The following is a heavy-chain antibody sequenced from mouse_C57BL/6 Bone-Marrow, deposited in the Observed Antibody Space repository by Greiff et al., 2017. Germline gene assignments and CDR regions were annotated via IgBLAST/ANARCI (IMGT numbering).Heavy chain of an antibody. V-gene: IGHV1-15*01. CDR1: GYTFTDYE. Sequence: VQLQQSGAELVRPGASVTLSCKASGYTFTDYEMHWVKQTPVHGLEWIGAIDPETGGTAYNQKFKGKAILTADKSSSTAYMALRSLTSEDSAVYYCTRWFYYDYDTWFAYWGQGTLVTVSA. CDR3: TRWFYYDYDTWFAY. J-gene: IGHJ3*01. D-gene: IGHD2-4*01. CDR2: IDPETGGT.